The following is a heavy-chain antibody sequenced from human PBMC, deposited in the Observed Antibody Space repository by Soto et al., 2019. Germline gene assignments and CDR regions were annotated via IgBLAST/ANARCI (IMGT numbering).Heavy chain of an antibody. V-gene: IGHV4-59*06. J-gene: IGHJ4*02. Sequence: SETLSLTCAVYGGSFSGYYWSWIRQHPGKGLEWIGFIYYSGSTYYNPSLKSRVTISVDTSKNQFSLKLSSVTAADTAVYYCARHAHVDTAMAPSDYWGQGTLVTSPQ. CDR2: IYYSGST. CDR3: ARHAHVDTAMAPSDY. CDR1: GGSFSGYY. D-gene: IGHD5-18*01.